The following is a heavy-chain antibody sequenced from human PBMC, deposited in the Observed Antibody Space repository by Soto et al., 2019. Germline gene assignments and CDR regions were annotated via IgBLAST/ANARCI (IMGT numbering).Heavy chain of an antibody. V-gene: IGHV1-18*01. CDR1: GYTFTSYG. CDR2: ISAYNGNT. Sequence: QVQLVQSGAEVKKPWASVKVSCQASGYTFTSYGISWVRQAPGQGLEWMGWISAYNGNTNYAQKLQGRVTMTTDTSTSTAYMELRSLRSDDTAVYYCARDFWDDYYYYGMDVWGQGTTVTVSS. J-gene: IGHJ6*02. CDR3: ARDFWDDYYYYGMDV. D-gene: IGHD3-3*01.